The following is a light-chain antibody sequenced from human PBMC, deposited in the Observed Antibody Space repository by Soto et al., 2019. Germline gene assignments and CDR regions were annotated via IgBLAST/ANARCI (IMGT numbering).Light chain of an antibody. J-gene: IGKJ2*01. CDR2: GTS. CDR3: QQSYSTPYT. V-gene: IGKV1-39*01. Sequence: DIQMTQSPSSLSASVGDRVTITCRASQSIRSYLNWYQQKPGKAPQVMIYGTSTLQSGVPSRFSGSGSGADFTITISSLHPEDFATYYCQQSYSTPYTFGQGTKLEIK. CDR1: QSIRSY.